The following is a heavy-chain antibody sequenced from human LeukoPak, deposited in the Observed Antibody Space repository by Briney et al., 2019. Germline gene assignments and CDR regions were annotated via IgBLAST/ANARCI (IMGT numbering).Heavy chain of an antibody. CDR1: GGSISSGGYY. V-gene: IGHV4-30-2*01. Sequence: SQTLSLTCTVSGGSISSGGYYWSWIRQPPGKGLEWIGYIYHSGSTYYNPSLKSRVTISVDRSKNQFSLKLSSVTAADTAVYYCARVVLSSGRGYYFDYWGQGTLVTVSS. J-gene: IGHJ4*02. CDR2: IYHSGST. D-gene: IGHD6-25*01. CDR3: ARVVLSSGRGYYFDY.